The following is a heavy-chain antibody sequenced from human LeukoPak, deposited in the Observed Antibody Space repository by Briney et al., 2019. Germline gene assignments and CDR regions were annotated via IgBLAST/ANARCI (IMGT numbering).Heavy chain of an antibody. CDR3: ATLWFGDYYYYYGMDV. V-gene: IGHV3-7*03. Sequence: AGGSLRLSCAASGFTFSSYWMSWVRQAPGKGLEWVANIKQDGSEKYYVDSVKGRFTISRDNAKNSLYLQMNSPRAEDTAVYYCATLWFGDYYYYYGMDVWGKGTTVTVSS. CDR2: IKQDGSEK. D-gene: IGHD3-10*01. J-gene: IGHJ6*04. CDR1: GFTFSSYW.